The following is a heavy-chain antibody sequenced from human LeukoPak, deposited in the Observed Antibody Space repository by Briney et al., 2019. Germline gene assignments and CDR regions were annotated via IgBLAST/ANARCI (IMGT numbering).Heavy chain of an antibody. CDR2: INSDGSST. CDR3: ARDLPSDGGFDY. Sequence: GGSLRLSCAASGFTFSSYWMHWVRQAPGKGPVWVSRINSDGSSTSYADSVKGRFTISRDNAKNTLYLQMNSLRAEDTAVYYCARDLPSDGGFDYWGQGTLVTVSS. J-gene: IGHJ4*02. D-gene: IGHD3-16*01. V-gene: IGHV3-74*01. CDR1: GFTFSSYW.